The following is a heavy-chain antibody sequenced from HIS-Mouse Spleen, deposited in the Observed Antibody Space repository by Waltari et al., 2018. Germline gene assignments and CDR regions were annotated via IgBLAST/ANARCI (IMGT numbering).Heavy chain of an antibody. CDR1: GFPSSSSV. CDR3: ATLSWGYEYNSFDY. CDR2: ISYDGSNK. J-gene: IGHJ4*02. V-gene: IGHV3-30*03. D-gene: IGHD6-13*01. Sequence: QVQLVESGGGVVQPGRSLRLSCAASGFPSSSSVMHWVRPAPGKGLEWVAVISYDGSNKYYADSVKGRFTISRDNSKNTLYLQMNSLRAEDTAVYYCATLSWGYEYNSFDYWGQGTLVTVSS.